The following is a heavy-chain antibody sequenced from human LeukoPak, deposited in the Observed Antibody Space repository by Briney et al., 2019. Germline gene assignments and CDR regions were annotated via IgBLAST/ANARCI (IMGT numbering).Heavy chain of an antibody. Sequence: TGGSLRLSCAASGFTFSSYGMHWVRQAPGKGLEWVAVISYDGSNKYYADSVKGRFTISRDNSKNTLYLQMNSLRAEDTAVYYCAKAEKGFSVHSGWYYWGQGTLVTVSS. CDR2: ISYDGSNK. V-gene: IGHV3-30*18. J-gene: IGHJ4*02. D-gene: IGHD6-19*01. CDR1: GFTFSSYG. CDR3: AKAEKGFSVHSGWYY.